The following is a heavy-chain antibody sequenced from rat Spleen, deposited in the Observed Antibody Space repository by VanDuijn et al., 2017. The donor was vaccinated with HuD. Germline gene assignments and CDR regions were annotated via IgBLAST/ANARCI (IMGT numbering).Heavy chain of an antibody. CDR2: ISYDGGST. V-gene: IGHV5-20*01. CDR3: TTEYYGYTYDFRFAY. CDR1: GFTFSNYG. D-gene: IGHD1-9*01. Sequence: EVQLVESGGGLVQPGRSMKLSCAASGFTFSNYGMAWVRQAPKKGLEWVAYISYDGGSTYYRDPVKGRFTISRDNAKSTLYLQMDSLRSEDTATYYCTTEYYGYTYDFRFAYWGQGTLVTVSS. J-gene: IGHJ3*01.